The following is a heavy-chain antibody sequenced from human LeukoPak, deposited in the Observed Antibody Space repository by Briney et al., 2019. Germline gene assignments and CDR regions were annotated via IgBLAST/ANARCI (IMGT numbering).Heavy chain of an antibody. J-gene: IGHJ4*02. CDR3: ARGYSSPDY. V-gene: IGHV3-66*01. D-gene: IGHD6-13*01. CDR2: IYNDGST. Sequence: GGSLRLSCAASGLTVSSNYMSWVRQAPGKGLEWVSVIYNDGSTFYADSVRGRFTVSRDNSKNTLYLQMNSLRAEDTAVYYCARGYSSPDYWGRGTLVTVSS. CDR1: GLTVSSNY.